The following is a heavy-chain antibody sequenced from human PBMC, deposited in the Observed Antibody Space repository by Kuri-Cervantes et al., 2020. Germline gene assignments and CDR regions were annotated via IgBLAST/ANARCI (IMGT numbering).Heavy chain of an antibody. CDR2: INPNSGGT. D-gene: IGHD1-26*01. J-gene: IGHJ3*02. CDR1: GYTFTGYY. CDR3: ARGSWATKWFPYPYYPDAFDI. Sequence: ASVKVSCKASGYTFTGYYMHWVRQAPGQGLEWMGWINPNSGGTNYAQKFQGRVTMTRDTSISTAYMELSRLRSDDTAVYYCARGSWATKWFPYPYYPDAFDIWGQGTMVTVSS. V-gene: IGHV1-2*02.